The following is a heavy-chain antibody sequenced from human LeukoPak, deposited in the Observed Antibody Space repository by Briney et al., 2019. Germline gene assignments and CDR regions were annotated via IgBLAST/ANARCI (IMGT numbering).Heavy chain of an antibody. CDR3: ARAYSGYDSCFDY. CDR1: GYTFTGYY. J-gene: IGHJ4*02. Sequence: GASVKVSCKASGYTFTGYYMHWVRQAPGQGLEWMGIINPSGGSTSYAQKFQGRVTMTRDMSTSTVYMELSSLRSEDTAVYYCARAYSGYDSCFDYWGQGTLVTVSS. V-gene: IGHV1-46*01. CDR2: INPSGGST. D-gene: IGHD5-12*01.